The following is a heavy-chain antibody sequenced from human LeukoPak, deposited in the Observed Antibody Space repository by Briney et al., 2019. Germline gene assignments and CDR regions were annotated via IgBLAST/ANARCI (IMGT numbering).Heavy chain of an antibody. Sequence: SETLSLTCAIYGGPFSGYYWSWIRQPPKKGLEWIGEINHSGSTSYNPSLKSRVTISVDTSKNQFSLKLSSVTAADTAVYYCARERDCSGGSCYLLDAFDIWGQGTMVTVSS. CDR2: INHSGST. V-gene: IGHV4-34*01. CDR1: GGPFSGYY. CDR3: ARERDCSGGSCYLLDAFDI. D-gene: IGHD2-15*01. J-gene: IGHJ3*02.